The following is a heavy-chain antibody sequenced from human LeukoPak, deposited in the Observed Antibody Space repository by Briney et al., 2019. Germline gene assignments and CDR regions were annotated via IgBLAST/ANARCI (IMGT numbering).Heavy chain of an antibody. Sequence: GGSLRLSCAASGFTFSSYAMHWVRQAPGKGLEWVAVISYDGSNKYYTDSVKGRFTISRDNSKNTLYLQMNSLRAEDTAVYYCARQGPFSVDIVATDHFDYWGQGTLVTVSS. CDR3: ARQGPFSVDIVATDHFDY. V-gene: IGHV3-30-3*01. CDR1: GFTFSSYA. J-gene: IGHJ4*02. CDR2: ISYDGSNK. D-gene: IGHD5-12*01.